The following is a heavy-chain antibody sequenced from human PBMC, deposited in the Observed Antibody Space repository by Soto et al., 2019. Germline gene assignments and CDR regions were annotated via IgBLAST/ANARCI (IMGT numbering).Heavy chain of an antibody. CDR1: GFTFSSYG. V-gene: IGHV3-30*18. CDR3: AKPFQELGYHYVIWYFDL. D-gene: IGHD3-22*01. Sequence: QVQLVESGGGVVQPGRSLRLSCVASGFTFSSYGMHWVRQAPDKGLEWVAVISHDGSTRYYADSVKGRFTISRDNSKNTVYLQMNSLRVDDTAVYYCAKPFQELGYHYVIWYFDLWGRGTLVTVSS. J-gene: IGHJ2*01. CDR2: ISHDGSTR.